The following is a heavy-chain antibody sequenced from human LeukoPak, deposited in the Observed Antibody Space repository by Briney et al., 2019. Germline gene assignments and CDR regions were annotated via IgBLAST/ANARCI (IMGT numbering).Heavy chain of an antibody. CDR1: GASIRSSSNY. V-gene: IGHV4-39*01. D-gene: IGHD2-15*01. CDR2: VYHSGST. CDR3: AKHGGYCSGDSCPEYFQH. Sequence: PSETLSLTCTVSGASIRSSSNYWGWIRQPPGKGLEWIGSVYHSGSTYYNPSLKSRVTISVDTSKNQFSLKLSSVSAADTAVYYCAKHGGYCSGDSCPEYFQHWGQGTLVTVSS. J-gene: IGHJ1*01.